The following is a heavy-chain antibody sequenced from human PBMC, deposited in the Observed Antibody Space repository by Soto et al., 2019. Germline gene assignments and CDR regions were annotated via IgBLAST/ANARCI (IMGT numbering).Heavy chain of an antibody. D-gene: IGHD1-26*01. CDR1: DGSWIGYY. CDR2: VSHSGST. Sequence: PSETLSLTCGINDGSWIGYYWAWIRQAPGRGLEWIGEVSHSGSTNYSPSLKSRVSISIDRSKKQFSLRLISVTAADTAVYYCARWPHAGEGSGHAYYIGLDVWGQGTMVTVSS. V-gene: IGHV4-34*01. J-gene: IGHJ6*02. CDR3: ARWPHAGEGSGHAYYIGLDV.